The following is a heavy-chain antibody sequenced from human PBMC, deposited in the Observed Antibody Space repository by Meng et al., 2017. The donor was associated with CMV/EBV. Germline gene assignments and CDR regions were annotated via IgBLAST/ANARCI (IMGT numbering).Heavy chain of an antibody. Sequence: SVKVSCKASGGTFSSYAISWVRQAPGQGLEWMGGIIPIFGTANYAQKFQGRVTITTDESTRTAYMELSSLRSADTAVYYCARHQGQLVEGDWFDPWGQGTLVTVSS. V-gene: IGHV1-69*05. CDR3: ARHQGQLVEGDWFDP. CDR1: GGTFSSYA. CDR2: IIPIFGTA. J-gene: IGHJ5*02. D-gene: IGHD6-13*01.